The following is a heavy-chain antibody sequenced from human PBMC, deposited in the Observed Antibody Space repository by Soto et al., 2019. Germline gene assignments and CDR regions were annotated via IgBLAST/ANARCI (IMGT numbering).Heavy chain of an antibody. V-gene: IGHV1-2*02. CDR3: ALPISVTDTFDY. CDR1: GYSFTGYQ. Sequence: QVQLVQSGAEVKKPGASVKVSCRASGYSFTGYQMYWVRQAPGQGLEWMGWISPNSGDTNYAQKFQGRVTVTSDTSIRTVYMELSRLRSGDTAVYYCALPISVTDTFDYWGQGTLVTVSS. CDR2: ISPNSGDT. J-gene: IGHJ4*02. D-gene: IGHD6-19*01.